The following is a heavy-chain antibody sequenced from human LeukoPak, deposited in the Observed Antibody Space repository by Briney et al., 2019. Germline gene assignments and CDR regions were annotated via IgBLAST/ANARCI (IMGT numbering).Heavy chain of an antibody. D-gene: IGHD6-19*01. CDR3: ARGGWYSYYFDY. Sequence: SETLSLTCTVSGGSISSGDYYWSWIRQPPGKGLEWIGYIYYSGSTYYNPSLKSRVTISVDRSKNQFSLKLSSVTAADTAVYYCARGGWYSYYFDYWGQGTLVTVSS. CDR2: IYYSGST. CDR1: GGSISSGDYY. V-gene: IGHV4-30-4*01. J-gene: IGHJ4*02.